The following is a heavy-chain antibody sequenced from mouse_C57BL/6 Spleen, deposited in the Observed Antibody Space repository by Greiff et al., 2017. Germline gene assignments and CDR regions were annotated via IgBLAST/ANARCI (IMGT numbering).Heavy chain of an antibody. CDR3: ARGNYYGSHWYFDV. CDR2: IDPSDSYT. J-gene: IGHJ1*03. CDR1: GYTFTSYW. V-gene: IGHV1-59*01. D-gene: IGHD1-1*01. Sequence: QVQLKQPGAELVRPGTSVKLSCKASGYTFTSYWMHWVKQRPGQGLEWIGVIDPSDSYTNYNQKFKGKATLTVDTSSSTAYMQLSSLTSEDSAVYYCARGNYYGSHWYFDVWGTGTTVTVSS.